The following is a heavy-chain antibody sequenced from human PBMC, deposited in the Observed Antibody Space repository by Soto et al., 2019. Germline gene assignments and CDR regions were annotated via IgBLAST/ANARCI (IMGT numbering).Heavy chain of an antibody. V-gene: IGHV4-39*01. CDR2: ISYSGST. J-gene: IGHJ5*02. CDR3: SRRAPEGFDP. CDR1: GGSIYSSPYY. Sequence: SETLSLTCTVSGGSIYSSPYYWGWIRQSPGRGLEWIASISYSGSTFYNPSLKSRVTIFVHMSKNEFSLKLSSVTAADTALYYCSRRAPEGFDPWGQGTLVTVSS.